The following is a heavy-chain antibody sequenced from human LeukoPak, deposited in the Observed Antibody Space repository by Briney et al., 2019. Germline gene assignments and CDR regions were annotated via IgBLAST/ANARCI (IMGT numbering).Heavy chain of an antibody. CDR2: IYSDGRT. V-gene: IGHV3-66*01. D-gene: IGHD5-12*01. J-gene: IGHJ4*02. CDR1: VCTDSYKY. CDR3: SRGMVATGY. Sequence: GGSLRLSRAASVCTDSYKYMSGVRQAPGKGLEWVSIIYSDGRTYYAESVKDRFTISRDNSKNTVDLQMNSLRTEDSAVYYCSRGMVATGYWGQGIVVTVSP.